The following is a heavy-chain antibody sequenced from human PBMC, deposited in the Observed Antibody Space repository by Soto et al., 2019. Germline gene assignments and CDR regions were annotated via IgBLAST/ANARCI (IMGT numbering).Heavy chain of an antibody. J-gene: IGHJ3*02. V-gene: IGHV3-30-3*01. CDR3: ARDGLVVRDVAPKKDAFDI. D-gene: IGHD3-10*01. CDR1: GFTFSSYA. CDR2: ISYDGSNK. Sequence: QVQLVESGGGVVQPGRSLRLSCAASGFTFSSYAMHWVRQAPGKGLEWVAVISYDGSNKYYADSVKGRFTISRDNSKNTLYLQMNSLRAEDTAVYYCARDGLVVRDVAPKKDAFDIWGQGTMVTVSS.